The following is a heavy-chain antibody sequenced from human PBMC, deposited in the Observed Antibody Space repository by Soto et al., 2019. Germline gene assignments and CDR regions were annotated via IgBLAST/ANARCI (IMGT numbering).Heavy chain of an antibody. CDR3: ARTPETRDWLDP. CDR2: IYYIGAY. Sequence: SETLSLTCSVSGASVSSYYLSWVRQPPGKGLEWIGYIYYIGAYNYNPSLKSRVTISVDTSKNQFSLKLTSVTAADTAVYYCARTPETRDWLDPWGQGTLVTVSS. CDR1: GASVSSYY. D-gene: IGHD1-7*01. V-gene: IGHV4-59*02. J-gene: IGHJ5*02.